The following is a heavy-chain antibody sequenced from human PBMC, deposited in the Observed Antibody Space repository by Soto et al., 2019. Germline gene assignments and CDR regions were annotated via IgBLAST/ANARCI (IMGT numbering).Heavy chain of an antibody. V-gene: IGHV3-33*06. CDR2: IWYDGKRK. J-gene: IGHJ4*02. CDR1: GFDLNDFG. Sequence: GSLRLSCTASGFDLNDFGIHWVRQAPGKGLEWVAHIWYDGKRKNYVDSVKGRFTVSRDSSNNTVYLQMNSLRVEDTAVYYCAKENTPPYFDSWGQGALVTVSS. CDR3: AKENTPPYFDS. D-gene: IGHD2-15*01.